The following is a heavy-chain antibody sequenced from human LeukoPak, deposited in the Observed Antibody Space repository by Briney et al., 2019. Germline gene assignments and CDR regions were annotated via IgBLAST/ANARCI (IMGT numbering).Heavy chain of an antibody. J-gene: IGHJ4*02. D-gene: IGHD4-17*01. CDR3: ARDNYGFDY. Sequence: PGGSLRLSCAASGFAFSVYAMSWLRQPPGKGLEWVSTINANSGTTSYAASVRGRFTISRDNSKNTLYLQMNSLRAEDTAVYYCARDNYGFDYWGQGTLVTVSS. V-gene: IGHV3-23*01. CDR2: INANSGTT. CDR1: GFAFSVYA.